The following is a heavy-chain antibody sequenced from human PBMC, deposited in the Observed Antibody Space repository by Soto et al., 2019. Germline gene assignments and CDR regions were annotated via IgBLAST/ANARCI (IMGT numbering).Heavy chain of an antibody. J-gene: IGHJ6*02. CDR1: GYTFTSDD. Sequence: GASVKVSCKASGYTFTSDDINGVRQATGQGLEWMGWMNPNSGNTGYAQKFQGRVTMTRNTSISTAYMELSSLRSEDTAVYYCARDGLGPTTRSGYYYYYGMDVWGQGTTVTVSS. CDR3: ARDGLGPTTRSGYYYYYGMDV. CDR2: MNPNSGNT. D-gene: IGHD3-10*01. V-gene: IGHV1-8*01.